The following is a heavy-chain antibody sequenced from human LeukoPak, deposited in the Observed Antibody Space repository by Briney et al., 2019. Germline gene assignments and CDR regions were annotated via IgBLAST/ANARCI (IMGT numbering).Heavy chain of an antibody. D-gene: IGHD2-21*02. Sequence: SGGSLRLSCAAPGFIFSNHGMHWVRQAPGKGLEWVSFIHYDEREQYYADSVKGRFTTSRDNSKNTLYLHMNSLRPEDTAVYFCAKENCYGGACYPFDYWGQGNLVTVSS. J-gene: IGHJ4*02. CDR3: AKENCYGGACYPFDY. CDR2: IHYDEREQ. V-gene: IGHV3-30*02. CDR1: GFIFSNHG.